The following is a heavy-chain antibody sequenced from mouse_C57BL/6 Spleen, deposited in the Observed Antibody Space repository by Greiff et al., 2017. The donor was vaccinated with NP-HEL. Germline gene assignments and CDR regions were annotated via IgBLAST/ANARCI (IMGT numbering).Heavy chain of an antibody. CDR1: GFTFSSYA. CDR2: ISDGGSYT. Sequence: EVKLVESGGGLVKLGGSLKLSCAASGFTFSSYAMSWVRQTPEKRLEWVATISDGGSYTYYPDNVKGRFTISRDNAKNNLYLQMSHLKSEDTAMYYCARGPITTVVAGGYFDVWGTGTTVTVSA. V-gene: IGHV5-4*03. D-gene: IGHD1-1*01. J-gene: IGHJ1*03. CDR3: ARGPITTVVAGGYFDV.